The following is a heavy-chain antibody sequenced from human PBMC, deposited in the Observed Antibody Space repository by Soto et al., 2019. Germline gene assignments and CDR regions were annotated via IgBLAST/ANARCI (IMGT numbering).Heavy chain of an antibody. V-gene: IGHV4-31*03. CDR3: ARASGIVVVPAATHNWFDP. J-gene: IGHJ5*02. D-gene: IGHD2-2*01. Sequence: LSLTCTVSGGSISSGGYYWSWIRQHPGKGLEWIGYIYYSGSTYYNPSLKSRVTISVDTSKNQFSLKLSSVTAADTAVYYCARASGIVVVPAATHNWFDPWGQGTLVTVSS. CDR1: GGSISSGGYY. CDR2: IYYSGST.